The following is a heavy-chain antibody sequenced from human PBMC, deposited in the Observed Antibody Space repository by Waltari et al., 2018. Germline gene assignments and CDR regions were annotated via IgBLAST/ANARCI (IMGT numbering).Heavy chain of an antibody. V-gene: IGHV4-39*01. D-gene: IGHD1-1*01. J-gene: IGHJ5*02. Sequence: QLQFQESGPGLVRPSETLSLTCSVSGGSITTNNYYWAWIRQSPEKGLEWLGSIHHRGSTYCSLSFRDRPSLSVDASKSQFSRRLTSVTAADTGIYYCTKSGNSMTSFNYFDPWGPGTLATVSS. CDR3: TKSGNSMTSFNYFDP. CDR1: GGSITTNNYY. CDR2: IHHRGST.